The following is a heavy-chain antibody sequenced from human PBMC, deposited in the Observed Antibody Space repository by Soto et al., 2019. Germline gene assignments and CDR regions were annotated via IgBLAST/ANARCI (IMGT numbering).Heavy chain of an antibody. CDR1: GGSISSYY. CDR2: IYYSGST. D-gene: IGHD3-22*01. V-gene: IGHV4-59*12. Sequence: SETLSLTCTVSGGSISSYYWSWIRQPPGKGLEWIGYIYYSGSTNHNPSLKSRVTISVDTSKNQFSLKLSSVTAADTAVYYCARGVSLYYYDSSGYPHLYYFDYWGQGTLVTVS. CDR3: ARGVSLYYYDSSGYPHLYYFDY. J-gene: IGHJ4*02.